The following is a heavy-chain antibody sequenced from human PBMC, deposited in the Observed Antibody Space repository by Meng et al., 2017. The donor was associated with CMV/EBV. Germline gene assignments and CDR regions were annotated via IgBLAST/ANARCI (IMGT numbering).Heavy chain of an antibody. Sequence: TLKESARMRVKPTHNLPLSFTFSGFSRSTSGVGGGCVRQPRGKDLEWLALIYWDDDKRYSPSLKSRLTITKETSKNQVVLTMTNMDPVDTATYYCARIAAAGRFDYWGQGTLVTVSS. D-gene: IGHD6-13*01. CDR2: IYWDDDK. CDR3: ARIAAAGRFDY. CDR1: GFSRSTSGVG. J-gene: IGHJ4*02. V-gene: IGHV2-5*02.